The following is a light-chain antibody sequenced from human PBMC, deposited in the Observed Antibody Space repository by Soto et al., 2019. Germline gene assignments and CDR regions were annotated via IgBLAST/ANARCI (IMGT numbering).Light chain of an antibody. CDR3: QHYNRSPPIT. Sequence: SPGTLSLSPGERATLACRASQSVRSTSLAWYQQRSGQAPSLLIYGTSNRATGIPDRFSGGGSGTDFTLTISRLEPEDFAVYYCQHYNRSPPITFGQGTRLEIK. V-gene: IGKV3-20*01. J-gene: IGKJ5*01. CDR2: GTS. CDR1: QSVRSTS.